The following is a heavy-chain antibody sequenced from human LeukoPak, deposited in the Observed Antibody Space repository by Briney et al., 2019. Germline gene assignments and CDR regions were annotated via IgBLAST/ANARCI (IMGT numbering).Heavy chain of an antibody. CDR3: ARGLLSSGWYEGFDF. V-gene: IGHV3-48*03. CDR1: GFPLSSYV. D-gene: IGHD6-19*01. Sequence: GGSLRLSCAASGFPLSSYVMNWVRQAPGKGLPWVSCISSSGSTIYYAASVKGRFTISRDNAKNSLYLQMNSLRAEDTAAYYCARGLLSSGWYEGFDFWGQGTLVTVSS. J-gene: IGHJ4*02. CDR2: ISSSGSTI.